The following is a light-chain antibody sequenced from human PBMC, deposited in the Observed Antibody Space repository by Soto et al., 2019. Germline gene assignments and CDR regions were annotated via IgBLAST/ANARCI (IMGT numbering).Light chain of an antibody. V-gene: IGLV2-14*01. CDR1: SSDVGAYNY. CDR3: SAYTTSNTYV. CDR2: EVS. Sequence: QSVLTQPASVSGSPGQSITISCTGASSDVGAYNYVSWYQQHPGRAPKLMIYEVSNRPSGVSIRFSGSKSGNTASLTISGLQAEDEADYYCSAYTTSNTYVLGTGTKLTVL. J-gene: IGLJ1*01.